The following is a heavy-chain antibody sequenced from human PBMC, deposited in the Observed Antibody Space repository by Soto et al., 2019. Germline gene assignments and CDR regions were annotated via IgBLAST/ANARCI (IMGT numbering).Heavy chain of an antibody. Sequence: SETLSLTCTVSGGSVSRGSHYWSWTRQPPGKGLEWIGYIFYSGSTNYNPSLKSRLTISVDTSKNQFSLKLSSVTAADTAVYYCARYTYTYDGGVSPDCYCYGMDVWGQGTAVTVSS. CDR3: ARYTYTYDGGVSPDCYCYGMDV. V-gene: IGHV4-61*01. J-gene: IGHJ6*02. D-gene: IGHD2-21*02. CDR2: IFYSGST. CDR1: GGSVSRGSHY.